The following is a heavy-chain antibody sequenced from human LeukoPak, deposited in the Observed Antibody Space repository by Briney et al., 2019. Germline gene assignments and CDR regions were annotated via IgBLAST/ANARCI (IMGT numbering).Heavy chain of an antibody. CDR1: GFTFSSYA. CDR3: AKAPSCSGGSCYSFWFDP. CDR2: ISGSGGST. D-gene: IGHD2-15*01. Sequence: GGSLRLSCAASGFTFSSYAMSWVRQAPGQGLEWVCAISGSGGSTYYADSVKGRFTISRDNSKNTLYLQMNSLRAEDTAVYYCAKAPSCSGGSCYSFWFDPWGQGTLVTVSS. V-gene: IGHV3-23*01. J-gene: IGHJ5*02.